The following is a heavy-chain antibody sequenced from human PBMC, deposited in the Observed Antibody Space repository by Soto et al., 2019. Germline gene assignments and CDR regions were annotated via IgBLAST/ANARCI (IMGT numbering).Heavy chain of an antibody. D-gene: IGHD1-7*01. V-gene: IGHV4-34*01. Sequence: SETLSLTCAVYGGSFSGDYWSWIRQPPGKGLEWIGEINHGGSTNYNPSLKSRVTISVDTSKNQFSLRLSSVTAADTAVYYCARSKLELRYFDYWGQGTLVTVSS. CDR2: INHGGST. CDR1: GGSFSGDY. J-gene: IGHJ4*02. CDR3: ARSKLELRYFDY.